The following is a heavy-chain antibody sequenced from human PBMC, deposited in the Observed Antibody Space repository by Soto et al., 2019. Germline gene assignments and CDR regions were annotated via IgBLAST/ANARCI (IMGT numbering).Heavy chain of an antibody. CDR3: ARGRARPPKDYCYYMDV. D-gene: IGHD6-6*01. CDR1: GFTFSSYS. CDR2: ISSSSSTI. J-gene: IGHJ6*03. Sequence: GESLKISCAASGFTFSSYSMNWVRQAPGKGLEWVSYISSSSSTIYYADSVKGRFTISRDNAKNSLYLQMNSLRAEDTAVYYCARGRARPPKDYCYYMDVWGKGTPVTVSS. V-gene: IGHV3-48*04.